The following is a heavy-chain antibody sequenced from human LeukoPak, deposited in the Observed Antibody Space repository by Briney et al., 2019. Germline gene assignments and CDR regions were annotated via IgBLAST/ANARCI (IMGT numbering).Heavy chain of an antibody. CDR1: GYTFTGYY. D-gene: IGHD1-7*01. V-gene: IGHV1-2*02. CDR3: ASLEGNYVSPFDY. CDR2: INPNSGGT. Sequence: ASVKVSCKASGYTFTGYYMHWVRQAPGQGLEWMGWINPNSGGTNYAQKFQGRVTVTRDTSITTAYMELSSLRSDDTAVYYCASLEGNYVSPFDYWGQGTLVTVSS. J-gene: IGHJ4*02.